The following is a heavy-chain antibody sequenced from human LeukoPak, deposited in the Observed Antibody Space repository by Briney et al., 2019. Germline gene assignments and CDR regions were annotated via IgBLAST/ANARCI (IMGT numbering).Heavy chain of an antibody. V-gene: IGHV3-20*04. CDR1: GFTFSSYG. CDR2: INWNGGST. CDR3: AKLFGQVGATSFGFDS. D-gene: IGHD1-26*01. J-gene: IGHJ4*02. Sequence: GGSLRLSCAASGFTFSSYGMSWVRQAPGKGLEWVSGINWNGGSTGYADSVKGRFTISRDNAKNSLYLQMNRLRAEDTAIYYCAKLFGQVGATSFGFDSWGQGTLVTVSS.